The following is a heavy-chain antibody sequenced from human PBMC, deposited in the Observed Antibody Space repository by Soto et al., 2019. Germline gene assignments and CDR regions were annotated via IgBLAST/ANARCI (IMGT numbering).Heavy chain of an antibody. CDR2: ISPFNGNT. V-gene: IGHV1-18*01. J-gene: IGHJ4*02. CDR3: ARGKEKCSGGTCYFVY. D-gene: IGHD2-15*01. Sequence: QVQLVQSGGGVKKPGTSVKVSCKASGYTFSSYGVNWVRQAPGQGLEWMGWISPFNGNTNYAPKFQGRVTMTTDTSTNTAYMEMRSPTSDDTAVYYCARGKEKCSGGTCYFVYWGQGTLVTVSS. CDR1: GYTFSSYG.